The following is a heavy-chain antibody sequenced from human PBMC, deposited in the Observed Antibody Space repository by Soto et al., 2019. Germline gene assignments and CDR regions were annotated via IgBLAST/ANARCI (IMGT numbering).Heavy chain of an antibody. CDR2: INHSGST. D-gene: IGHD5-12*01. Sequence: SETLSLTCAVYGGSFSGYYWSWIRQPPWKGLEWIGEINHSGSTNYNPSLRSRVTISVDTSKNQFSLKLSSVTAADTAVYYCARLDIVATINGGWFDPWGQGTLVTVSS. J-gene: IGHJ5*02. CDR1: GGSFSGYY. V-gene: IGHV4-34*01. CDR3: ARLDIVATINGGWFDP.